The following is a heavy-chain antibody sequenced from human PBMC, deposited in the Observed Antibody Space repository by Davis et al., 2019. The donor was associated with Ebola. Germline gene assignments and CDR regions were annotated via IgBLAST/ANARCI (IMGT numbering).Heavy chain of an antibody. J-gene: IGHJ4*02. D-gene: IGHD6-19*01. Sequence: PGGSLRLSCAASGFTISNYWMSWVRQAPGKGLEWVANIKQDGSEKYYVDSVKGRFTISRDNAKNSLYLQMNSLRAEDTAVYYCAHGVSGWPFDYWGQGTLVTVSS. CDR2: IKQDGSEK. CDR1: GFTISNYW. V-gene: IGHV3-7*01. CDR3: AHGVSGWPFDY.